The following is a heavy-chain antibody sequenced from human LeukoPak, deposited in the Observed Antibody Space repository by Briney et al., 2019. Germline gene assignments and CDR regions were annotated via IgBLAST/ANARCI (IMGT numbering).Heavy chain of an antibody. J-gene: IGHJ6*02. V-gene: IGHV3-30*04. CDR2: ISYDGSNK. D-gene: IGHD3-10*01. CDR1: GFTFSSYA. CDR3: AGGTPDYYGSGSYYNVEMDV. Sequence: GRSLRLSCAASGFTFSSYAMHWVRQAPGKGLEWVAVISYDGSNKYYADSVKGRFTISRDNSKNTLYLQMNSLRAEDTAVYYCAGGTPDYYGSGSYYNVEMDVWGQGTTVTVSS.